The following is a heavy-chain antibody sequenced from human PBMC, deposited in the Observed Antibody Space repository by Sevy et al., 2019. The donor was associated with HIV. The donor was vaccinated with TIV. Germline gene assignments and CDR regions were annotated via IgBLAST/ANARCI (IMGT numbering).Heavy chain of an antibody. D-gene: IGHD3-16*01. J-gene: IGHJ4*02. Sequence: GGSLRLSCAASGFTFSSYGMHWVRQAPGKGLEWVAFIRYDGSNKYYADSVKGRFTISRDNSKNTLYLQMNSLRAEDTAVYYCAKDNSYIWGSYSLDYWGQGTLATVSS. CDR1: GFTFSSYG. CDR3: AKDNSYIWGSYSLDY. V-gene: IGHV3-30*02. CDR2: IRYDGSNK.